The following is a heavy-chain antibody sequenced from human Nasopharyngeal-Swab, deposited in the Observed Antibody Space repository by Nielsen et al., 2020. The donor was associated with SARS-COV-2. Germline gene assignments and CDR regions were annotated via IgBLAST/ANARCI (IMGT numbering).Heavy chain of an antibody. Sequence: GESLKISCAASGFTFSNAWMSWVRQAPGKGLEWVSAISGSGGSTYYADSVKGRFTISRDNSKNTLYLQMNSLRAEDTAVYYCARRSSAGELDYWGQGTLVTVSS. CDR1: GFTFSNAW. CDR2: ISGSGGST. D-gene: IGHD6-19*01. CDR3: ARRSSAGELDY. J-gene: IGHJ4*02. V-gene: IGHV3-23*01.